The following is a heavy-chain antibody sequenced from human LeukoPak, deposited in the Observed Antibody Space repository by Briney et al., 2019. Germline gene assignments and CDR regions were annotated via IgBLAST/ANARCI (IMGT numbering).Heavy chain of an antibody. J-gene: IGHJ6*03. Sequence: ASVKVSCKASGYTFTSYGISWVRQAPGQGLEWMGWISAYNGNTNYAQKLQGRVTMTTDTSTSTAYMELRSLRSDDTAVYYCARLSGSRSYYYYMDVWGKGTTVTISS. CDR3: ARLSGSRSYYYYMDV. CDR2: ISAYNGNT. CDR1: GYTFTSYG. D-gene: IGHD3-10*01. V-gene: IGHV1-18*01.